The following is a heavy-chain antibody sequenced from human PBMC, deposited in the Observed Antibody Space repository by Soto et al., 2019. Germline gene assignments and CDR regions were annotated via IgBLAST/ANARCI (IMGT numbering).Heavy chain of an antibody. J-gene: IGHJ5*02. CDR1: GYTLTELS. CDR2: FDPEDGET. CDR3: AGSGYYNNWFDP. Sequence: GASVKVSCKVSGYTLTELSMHWVRQAPGKGLEWMGGFDPEDGETIYAQKFQGRVTMTEDTTTDTAYMELSSLRSEDTAVYYCAGSGYYNNWFDPWGQGTLVTVSS. V-gene: IGHV1-24*01. D-gene: IGHD3-22*01.